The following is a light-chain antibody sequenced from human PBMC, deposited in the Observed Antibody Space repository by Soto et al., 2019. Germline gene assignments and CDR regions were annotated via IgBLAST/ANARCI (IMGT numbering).Light chain of an antibody. V-gene: IGLV2-14*01. Sequence: SALTQPPSASGSPGQSVAISCTGTSSDVGGYNYVSWYQQHPGKAPKLMIYEVSNRPSGFSNRFSGSKSGNTASLTISGLQAEDEADYYCSSYTSSSTLDVFGTGTKVTVL. CDR3: SSYTSSSTLDV. CDR1: SSDVGGYNY. CDR2: EVS. J-gene: IGLJ1*01.